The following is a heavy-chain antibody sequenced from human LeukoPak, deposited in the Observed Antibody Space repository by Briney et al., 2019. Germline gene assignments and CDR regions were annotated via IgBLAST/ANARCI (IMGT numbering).Heavy chain of an antibody. J-gene: IGHJ4*02. V-gene: IGHV1-2*02. Sequence: ASVKVSCKASGYTFTGYYMHWVRQAPGQGLEWMGWINPNSGGTNYAQKFQGRVTMTRDTSISTAYMELSRLRSDDTAVYYCARERVRGVIIPTFWDQGTLVTVSS. CDR1: GYTFTGYY. CDR2: INPNSGGT. CDR3: ARERVRGVIIPTF. D-gene: IGHD3-10*01.